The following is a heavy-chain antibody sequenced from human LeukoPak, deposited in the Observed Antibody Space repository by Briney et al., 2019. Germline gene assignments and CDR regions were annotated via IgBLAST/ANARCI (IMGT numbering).Heavy chain of an antibody. CDR1: GGSISSGSYF. Sequence: SETLSLTCTVSGGSISSGSYFWSWIRQPAGKELEWVGRVYTSGSTNYNPSLKSRVTISLDTSKNQFSLELKSVTAADTAVYFCARSWRKRLTFDHWGQGTRVTVSS. CDR3: ARSWRKRLTFDH. D-gene: IGHD1-26*01. CDR2: VYTSGST. J-gene: IGHJ4*02. V-gene: IGHV4-61*02.